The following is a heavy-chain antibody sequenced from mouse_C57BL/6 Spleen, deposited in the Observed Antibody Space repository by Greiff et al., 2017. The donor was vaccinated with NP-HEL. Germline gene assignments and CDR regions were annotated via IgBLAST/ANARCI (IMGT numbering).Heavy chain of an antibody. CDR2: ISYDGSN. CDR3: ARDQDYDYGWFAY. Sequence: VQLKESGPGLVKPSQSLSLTCSVTGYSITSGYYWNWIRQFPGNKLEWMGYISYDGSNNYNPSLKNRISITRDTSKNQFFLKLNSVTTEDTATYYCARDQDYDYGWFAYWGQGTLVTVSA. CDR1: GYSITSGYY. D-gene: IGHD2-4*01. J-gene: IGHJ3*01. V-gene: IGHV3-6*01.